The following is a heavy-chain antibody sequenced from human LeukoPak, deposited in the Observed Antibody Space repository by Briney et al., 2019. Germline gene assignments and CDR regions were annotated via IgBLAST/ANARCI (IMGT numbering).Heavy chain of an antibody. D-gene: IGHD3-22*01. J-gene: IGHJ3*02. CDR1: GGSISSGGYS. V-gene: IGHV4-30-2*01. Sequence: SETLSLTCAVSGGSISSGGYSWSWTRQPPGKGLEWIGYIYHSGSTYYNPSLKSRVTISVDRSKNQFSLKLSSVTAADTAVYYCARGITMIVPSAFDIWGQGTMVTVSS. CDR2: IYHSGST. CDR3: ARGITMIVPSAFDI.